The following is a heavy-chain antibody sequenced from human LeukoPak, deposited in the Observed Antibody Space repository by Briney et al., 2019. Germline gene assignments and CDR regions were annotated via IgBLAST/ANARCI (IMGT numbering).Heavy chain of an antibody. J-gene: IGHJ6*02. CDR3: ARGQFGGGAYYHGVDV. CDR2: MHSGGNT. Sequence: SETLSLTCTVSGGSINKYFWSWIRQPPGKGLEWIGYMHSGGNTKFNPSLNSRVTISLDTSKNQFSLELSSVTAADTAVYYCARGQFGGGAYYHGVDVWGRGTTVTVSS. CDR1: GGSINKYF. D-gene: IGHD3-10*01. V-gene: IGHV4-59*01.